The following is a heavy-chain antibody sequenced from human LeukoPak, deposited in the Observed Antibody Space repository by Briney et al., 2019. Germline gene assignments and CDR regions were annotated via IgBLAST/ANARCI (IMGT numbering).Heavy chain of an antibody. CDR1: GFTFSSYG. V-gene: IGHV3-30*02. Sequence: GGSLRLSCAASGFTFSSYGMRWVRQAPGKGREWVAFIRYDGSNKYYADSVKGRFTISRDNSKNTLYMQMNSLRAEDTAVYYCAKPRVVVPAAMGGDYFDYWGQGTLVTVSS. J-gene: IGHJ4*02. CDR3: AKPRVVVPAAMGGDYFDY. D-gene: IGHD2-2*01. CDR2: IRYDGSNK.